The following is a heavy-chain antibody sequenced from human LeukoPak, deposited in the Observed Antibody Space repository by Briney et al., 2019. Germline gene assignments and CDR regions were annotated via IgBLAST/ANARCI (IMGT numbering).Heavy chain of an antibody. D-gene: IGHD6-13*01. CDR2: ISGSGHST. CDR1: GFTFTSSA. CDR3: ARSGYSSSWYMF. J-gene: IGHJ4*02. V-gene: IGHV3-23*01. Sequence: GGSLRLSCAASGFTFTSSAISWVRQAPGKGLEWVSSISGSGHSTDYADSVKGRFTISRDNAKNSLYLQMNSLRAEDTAFYYCARSGYSSSWYMFWGQGSLVTVSS.